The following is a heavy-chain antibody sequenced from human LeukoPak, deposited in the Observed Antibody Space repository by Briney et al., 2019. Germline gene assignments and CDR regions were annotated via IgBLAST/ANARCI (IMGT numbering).Heavy chain of an antibody. D-gene: IGHD3-10*01. J-gene: IGHJ4*02. V-gene: IGHV1-3*01. CDR3: ARDLYGSGSYYNGYFDY. Sequence: ASVKVSCKASGYTFTSYAMHWARQAPGQRLEWMGWINAGNGNTKYSQKFQGRVTITRDTSASTAYMELSSLRSEDTAVYYCARDLYGSGSYYNGYFDYWGQGTLVTVSS. CDR2: INAGNGNT. CDR1: GYTFTSYA.